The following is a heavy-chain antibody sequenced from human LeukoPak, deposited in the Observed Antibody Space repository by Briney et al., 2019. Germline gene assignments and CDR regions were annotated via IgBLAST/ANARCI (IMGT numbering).Heavy chain of an antibody. D-gene: IGHD3-3*01. CDR2: IIPILGIA. CDR1: GGTFSSYA. CDR3: ARAEADFAFFDY. J-gene: IGHJ4*02. Sequence: GSSVTVSCKASGGTFSSYAISWVRQAPGQGLEWMGRIIPILGIANYAQKFQGRVTITADKSTSTAYMELSSLRSEDTAVYYCARAEADFAFFDYWGQGTLVIVSS. V-gene: IGHV1-69*04.